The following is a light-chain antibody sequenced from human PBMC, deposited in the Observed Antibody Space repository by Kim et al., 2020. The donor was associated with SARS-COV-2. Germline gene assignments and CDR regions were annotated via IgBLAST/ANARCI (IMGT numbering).Light chain of an antibody. CDR1: QSVSSSY. CDR2: GAS. J-gene: IGKJ3*01. Sequence: PGERATLSCRASQSVSSSYLAWYQQKPGQAPRLLIYGASSRATGIPDRFSGSGSGTDFTLTISRLEPEDFAVYYCQQYGSSPFTFGPGTKVDIK. V-gene: IGKV3-20*01. CDR3: QQYGSSPFT.